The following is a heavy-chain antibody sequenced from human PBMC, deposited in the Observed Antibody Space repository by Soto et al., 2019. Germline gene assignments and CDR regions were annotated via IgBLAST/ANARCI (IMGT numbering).Heavy chain of an antibody. J-gene: IGHJ6*02. CDR2: IIPIFGTA. D-gene: IGHD2-2*01. Sequence: QVQLVQSGAEVKKPGSSVKVSCKASGGTFSSYAISWVRQAPGQGLEWMGGIIPIFGTANYAQKFQGRVTITADESTSTAYMELSRLRSEDTAVYYCAREGGRRWQDCSSTSCYSYYYYGMDVWGQGTTVTVSS. V-gene: IGHV1-69*01. CDR1: GGTFSSYA. CDR3: AREGGRRWQDCSSTSCYSYYYYGMDV.